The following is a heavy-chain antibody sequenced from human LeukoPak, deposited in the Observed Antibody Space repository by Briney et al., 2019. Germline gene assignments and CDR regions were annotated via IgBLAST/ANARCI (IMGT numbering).Heavy chain of an antibody. CDR2: ISAYNGNT. D-gene: IGHD3-10*01. Sequence: ASVKVSCKASGYTFAGYYMHWVRQAPGQGLEWMGWISAYNGNTNYAQKLQGRVTMTTDTSTSTAYMELRSLRSDDTAVYYCARVGDAGNWFDPWGQGTLVTVSS. CDR3: ARVGDAGNWFDP. J-gene: IGHJ5*02. CDR1: GYTFAGYY. V-gene: IGHV1-18*04.